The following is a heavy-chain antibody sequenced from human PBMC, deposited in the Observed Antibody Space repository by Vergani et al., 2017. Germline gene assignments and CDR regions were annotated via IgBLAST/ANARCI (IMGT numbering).Heavy chain of an antibody. J-gene: IGHJ4*02. Sequence: QVQLVESGGGVVQPGGSLRLSCAASGFTFSSYGMHWVRQAPGKGLEWVAFIRYDGSNKYYADSVKGRFTISRDNSKNTLYLQMTSLRAEDTAVYYCAKESGYSYGYVALDYWGQGTLVTVSS. CDR3: AKESGYSYGYVALDY. CDR2: IRYDGSNK. D-gene: IGHD5-18*01. V-gene: IGHV3-30*02. CDR1: GFTFSSYG.